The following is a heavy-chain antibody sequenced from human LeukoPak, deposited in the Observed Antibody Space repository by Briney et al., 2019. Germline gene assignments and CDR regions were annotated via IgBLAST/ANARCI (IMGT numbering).Heavy chain of an antibody. CDR2: IDWDDDK. Sequence: SGAALVKPTQSLTLTCTFSGFSLSTNGMWVRWIRQSPGKALEWLARIDWDDDKYYSTSLKTKLTISNDTSKNQVVLTMTNMGPVDTATYYCARIRIAAGYFDYWGEGTLVTVSS. V-gene: IGHV2-70*11. CDR1: GFSLSTNGMW. D-gene: IGHD6-13*01. CDR3: ARIRIAAGYFDY. J-gene: IGHJ4*02.